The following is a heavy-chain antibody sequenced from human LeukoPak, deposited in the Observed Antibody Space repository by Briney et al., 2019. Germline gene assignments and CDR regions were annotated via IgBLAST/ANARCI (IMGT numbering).Heavy chain of an antibody. CDR1: GYTFTNSG. V-gene: IGHV7-4-1*02. CDR2: INPNTGNP. Sequence: ASVKVSCKASGYTFTNSGLNWVRQAPGQGLEWMGWINPNTGNPTYAQGFAGRFVFSLDTSVSTTYLQISSLKAEDTAMYHCAKEGSGSSLEYWGQGTLVTVSS. J-gene: IGHJ4*02. D-gene: IGHD6-6*01. CDR3: AKEGSGSSLEY.